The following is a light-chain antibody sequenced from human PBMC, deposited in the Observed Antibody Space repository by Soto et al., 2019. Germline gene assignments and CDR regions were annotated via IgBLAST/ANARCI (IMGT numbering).Light chain of an antibody. Sequence: QSALTQPASVSGSPGQSITISCTGTSSDIGGYNYVSWYQQYPGKAPKLMIYDVTNRPSGISNRFSGSKSGNTASLTISGLQADDEADYYCSSYTSSSTAVVFGGGTKVTVL. CDR1: SSDIGGYNY. J-gene: IGLJ2*01. V-gene: IGLV2-14*03. CDR3: SSYTSSSTAVV. CDR2: DVT.